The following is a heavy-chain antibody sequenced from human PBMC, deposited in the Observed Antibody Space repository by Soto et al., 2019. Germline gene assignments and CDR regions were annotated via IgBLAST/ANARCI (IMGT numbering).Heavy chain of an antibody. V-gene: IGHV3-9*01. Sequence: GGSLRLSCAASGFTFDDYAMHWVRQAPGKGLEWVSGISWNSGSIGYADSVKGRFTISRDNAKNSLYLQMNSLRAEDTALYYCAKIQGKLRYFDWLPGHDAFDIWGQGTMVTVSS. CDR1: GFTFDDYA. CDR2: ISWNSGSI. J-gene: IGHJ3*02. D-gene: IGHD3-9*01. CDR3: AKIQGKLRYFDWLPGHDAFDI.